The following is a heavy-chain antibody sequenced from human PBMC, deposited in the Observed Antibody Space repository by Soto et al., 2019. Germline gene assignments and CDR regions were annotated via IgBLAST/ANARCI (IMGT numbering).Heavy chain of an antibody. CDR3: ERVMANLLWVFDY. CDR2: VNGDGSST. V-gene: IGHV3-74*01. D-gene: IGHD2-8*01. CDR1: GYTFSSYW. Sequence: GGSLRLSCAASGYTFSSYWMHWVRQAPGKGLVWVSRVNGDGSSTSYADPVKGRFTISRDNAKNTVHLQMDSLRAEDTAVYYCERVMANLLWVFDYWGGGTLVTVCS. J-gene: IGHJ4*02.